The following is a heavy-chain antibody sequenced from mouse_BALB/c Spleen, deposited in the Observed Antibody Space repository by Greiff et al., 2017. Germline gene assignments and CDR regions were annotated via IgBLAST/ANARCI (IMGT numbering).Heavy chain of an antibody. D-gene: IGHD1-1*01. Sequence: QVTLKESGPQLVRPGASVKISCKASGYSFTSYWMHWVKQRPGQGLEWIGMIDPSDSETRLNQKFKDKATLTVDKSSSTAYMQLSSPTSEDSAVYYCARGASTAWFAYWGQGTLVTVSA. J-gene: IGHJ3*01. V-gene: IGHV1S126*01. CDR1: GYSFTSYW. CDR3: ARGASTAWFAY. CDR2: IDPSDSET.